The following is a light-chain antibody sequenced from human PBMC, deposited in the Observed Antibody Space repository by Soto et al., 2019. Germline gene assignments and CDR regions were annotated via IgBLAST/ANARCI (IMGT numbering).Light chain of an antibody. Sequence: DIQLTQSPSTLSAFVGDRVTITCRASQSINNWLAWYQQKPGEAPKLLIYDASSLESGVPPRFSGSGSGTEFTLTIISLQPDDFATYYCQQYSSAYTFGQGTKLEIK. J-gene: IGKJ2*01. V-gene: IGKV1-5*01. CDR2: DAS. CDR3: QQYSSAYT. CDR1: QSINNW.